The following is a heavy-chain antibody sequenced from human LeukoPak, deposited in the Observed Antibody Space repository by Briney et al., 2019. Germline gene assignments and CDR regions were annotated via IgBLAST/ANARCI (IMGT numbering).Heavy chain of an antibody. CDR1: GGSISSYY. CDR2: IYYSGST. CDR3: ASLRYYYDSSGYQGYYFDY. Sequence: PSETLSLTCTVSGGSISSYYWSWIRQPPGKGLEWIGHIYYSGSTNYNPSLKSRVTISVDTSKNQFSLKLSSVTAADTAVYYCASLRYYYDSSGYQGYYFDYWGQGTLVTVSS. V-gene: IGHV4-59*01. J-gene: IGHJ4*02. D-gene: IGHD3-22*01.